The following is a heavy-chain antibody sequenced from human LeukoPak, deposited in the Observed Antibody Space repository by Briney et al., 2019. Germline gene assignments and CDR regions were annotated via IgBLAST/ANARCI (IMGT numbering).Heavy chain of an antibody. CDR1: GYTFTSYG. D-gene: IGHD1-26*01. CDR2: ISAYNGNT. Sequence: ASVKVSCKASGYTFTSYGISWVRQAPGQGLEWMGWISAYNGNTNYAQKLQGRVTMTTDTSTSTAYMELRSLRSDDTAVYYCARESSRSASREAHTWSARSGQATLVTAYS. J-gene: IGHJ5*02. CDR3: ARESSRSASREAHTWSAR. V-gene: IGHV1-18*01.